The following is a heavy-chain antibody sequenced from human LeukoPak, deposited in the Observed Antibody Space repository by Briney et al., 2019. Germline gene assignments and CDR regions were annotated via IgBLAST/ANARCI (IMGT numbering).Heavy chain of an antibody. CDR2: ISSSSSYI. D-gene: IGHD5-18*01. Sequence: PGGSLRLSCATSGFTFSSYSMNWVRQAPGKGLEWVSSISSSSSYIYYADSVKGRFTISRDNAKNTLYLQMNSLRAEDTAVYYCARKRDAAMVMGYWGQGTLVTVSS. CDR1: GFTFSSYS. J-gene: IGHJ4*02. V-gene: IGHV3-21*01. CDR3: ARKRDAAMVMGY.